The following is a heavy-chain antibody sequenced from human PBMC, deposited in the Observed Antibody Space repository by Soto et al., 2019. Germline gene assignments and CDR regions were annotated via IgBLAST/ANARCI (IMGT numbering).Heavy chain of an antibody. Sequence: SETLSLTCTVSGGSITSVDYYWSWIRQSPGKGLEWIGHFYHSGSTYYNPSLVRRVTISADTSKNQFSLRLTSLSAADTAVYYCARAASPYFDLLSAFHPWGQGTLVTVSS. CDR3: ARAASPYFDLLSAFHP. CDR1: GGSITSVDYY. J-gene: IGHJ5*02. CDR2: FYHSGST. D-gene: IGHD3-9*01. V-gene: IGHV4-30-4*02.